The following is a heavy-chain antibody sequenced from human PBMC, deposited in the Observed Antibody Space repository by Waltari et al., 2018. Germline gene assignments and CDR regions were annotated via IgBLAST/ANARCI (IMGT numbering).Heavy chain of an antibody. Sequence: QVQLQETGPGLVKPSETLSLTCTVSGYSITSGYYWGCVRQPPGKGRELSGSIYHSGNTYYNPSLKGRVTKSVDTPKNLFSLSRSYVTAADTAVYYCARAPMSGAATGTFDFWGLGSLVTVSP. V-gene: IGHV4-38-2*02. CDR3: ARAPMSGAATGTFDF. J-gene: IGHJ4*02. D-gene: IGHD6-13*01. CDR1: GYSITSGYY. CDR2: IYHSGNT.